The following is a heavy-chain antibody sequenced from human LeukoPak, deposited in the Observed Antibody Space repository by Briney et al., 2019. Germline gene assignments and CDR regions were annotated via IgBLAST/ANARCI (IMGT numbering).Heavy chain of an antibody. CDR2: IYPSDSDT. D-gene: IGHD3-10*01. J-gene: IGHJ3*02. V-gene: IGHV5-51*01. Sequence: GESLKISCKGSGYRFTDYWIGWVRQMAGRGLEWMAIIYPSDSDTRDSQSLQGQVTISADKSISTAYLQWSTLKASDTAIYYCARRPGESFDIWGQGTMVTVSS. CDR3: ARRPGESFDI. CDR1: GYRFTDYW.